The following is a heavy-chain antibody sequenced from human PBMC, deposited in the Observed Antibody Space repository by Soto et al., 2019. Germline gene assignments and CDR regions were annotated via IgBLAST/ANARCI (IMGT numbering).Heavy chain of an antibody. D-gene: IGHD1-1*01. Sequence: SETLSLTCTVSGDSISSADYYWSWIRQTPGQGLEWIGHIFYSGTTYYNPSLKSRLTISVDTSKNHFSLRLNSVTAADTAVYFCARDLWVEPELYYYGMDVWGQGTTVTVSS. V-gene: IGHV4-30-4*01. CDR3: ARDLWVEPELYYYGMDV. CDR1: GDSISSADYY. J-gene: IGHJ6*02. CDR2: IFYSGTT.